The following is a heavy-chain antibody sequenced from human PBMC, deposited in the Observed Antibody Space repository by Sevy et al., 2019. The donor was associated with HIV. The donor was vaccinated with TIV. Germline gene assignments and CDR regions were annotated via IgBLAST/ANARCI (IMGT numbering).Heavy chain of an antibody. CDR2: IWYDGRTK. V-gene: IGHV3-33*08. D-gene: IGHD1-1*01. CDR3: ARDSARVIVPTAGFDS. Sequence: GGSLRLSCAVSGIIFTTSGMHWVRQAPGKGLEWVAAIWYDGRTKQYADSVKGRFTISRDNSKSMLNLEMNSLRAEDTALYFCARDSARVIVPTAGFDSWGQGTVVTVSS. CDR1: GIIFTTSG. J-gene: IGHJ5*01.